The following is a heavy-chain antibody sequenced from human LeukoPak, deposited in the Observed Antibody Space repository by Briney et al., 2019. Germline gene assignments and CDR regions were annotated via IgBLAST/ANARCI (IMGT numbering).Heavy chain of an antibody. J-gene: IGHJ4*02. CDR3: VRHNYGYDY. D-gene: IGHD5-18*01. V-gene: IGHV3-74*01. CDR1: GFTFNRYW. Sequence: GGSLTLSCAASGFTFNRYWMHWVRQAPGEGPVWVAHILNDGGSTSYADSVKGRFTISRDNAKNTLSLQMNSLRAEDTAVYYCVRHNYGYDYWGQGTPVTVSS. CDR2: ILNDGGST.